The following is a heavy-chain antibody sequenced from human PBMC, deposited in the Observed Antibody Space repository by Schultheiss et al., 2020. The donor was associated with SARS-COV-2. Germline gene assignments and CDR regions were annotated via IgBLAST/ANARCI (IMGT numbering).Heavy chain of an antibody. Sequence: GGSLRLSCAASGFTFSSYSMNWVRQAPGKGLEWVANIKQDGSEKYYVDSVKGRFTISRDNAKNSLYLQMNSLRAEDTAVYYCAKGDSITMIVVVTPRYWGQGTLVTVSS. CDR3: AKGDSITMIVVVTPRY. CDR2: IKQDGSEK. D-gene: IGHD3-22*01. J-gene: IGHJ4*02. V-gene: IGHV3-7*03. CDR1: GFTFSSYS.